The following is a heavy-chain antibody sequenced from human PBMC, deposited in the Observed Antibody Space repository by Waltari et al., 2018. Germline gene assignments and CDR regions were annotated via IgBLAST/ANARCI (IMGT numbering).Heavy chain of an antibody. CDR2: IYYSGST. D-gene: IGHD5-12*01. CDR3: AGLLDIVAPWHFQH. Sequence: QVQLQESGPGLVKPSETLSLTCTVSGGSISSYYWSWIRQPPGKGLEWIGYIYYSGSTTYNPSLKIRVTISVDTSKNQFSLKRSSVTAADTAVYYCAGLLDIVAPWHFQHWGQGTLVTVSS. J-gene: IGHJ1*01. CDR1: GGSISSYY. V-gene: IGHV4-59*01.